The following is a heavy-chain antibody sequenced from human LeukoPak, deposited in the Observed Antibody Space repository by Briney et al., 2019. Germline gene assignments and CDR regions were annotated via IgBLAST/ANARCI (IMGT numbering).Heavy chain of an antibody. CDR1: GFTFSSYS. Sequence: GGSLRLSCAASGFTFSSYSMNWVRQAPGKGLEGVSSISSSSSYIYYADSVKGRFTISRDNAKNSLYLQMNSLRAEDTAVYYCARDSTPYCSGGSCYSRTLGYWGQGTLVTVSS. CDR3: ARDSTPYCSGGSCYSRTLGY. CDR2: ISSSSSYI. V-gene: IGHV3-21*01. J-gene: IGHJ4*02. D-gene: IGHD2-15*01.